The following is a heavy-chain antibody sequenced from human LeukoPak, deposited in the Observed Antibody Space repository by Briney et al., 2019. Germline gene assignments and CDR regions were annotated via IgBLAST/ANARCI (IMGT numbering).Heavy chain of an antibody. CDR3: GYSSPNCRGGGCHPNWFDP. J-gene: IGHJ5*02. V-gene: IGHV2-5*02. CDR2: IYWDDDK. D-gene: IGHD2-15*01. Sequence: ESGPTLVKPTQTLTLTCTFSGFSLSTSGVGVGWIRQPPGKALEWLALIYWDDDKRYSPSLKSRLTITKDTSKNQVVLTMTNMDPVDTATYYCGYSSPNCRGGGCHPNWFDPWGLGTLVTVSP. CDR1: GFSLSTSGVG.